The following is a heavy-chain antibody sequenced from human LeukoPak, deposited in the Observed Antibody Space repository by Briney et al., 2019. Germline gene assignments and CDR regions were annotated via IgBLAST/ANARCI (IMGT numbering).Heavy chain of an antibody. CDR2: ISYDGSNK. J-gene: IGHJ4*02. V-gene: IGHV3-30*04. Sequence: GGSLRLSCAASGFTFSSYAMHWVRQAPGKGLEWVAVISYDGSNKYYADSVKGRFTISRDNSKNTVYLQMNSLRAEDTALYYCARDKAPSHIAVLDYWGQGTLVTVSS. D-gene: IGHD5-12*01. CDR3: ARDKAPSHIAVLDY. CDR1: GFTFSSYA.